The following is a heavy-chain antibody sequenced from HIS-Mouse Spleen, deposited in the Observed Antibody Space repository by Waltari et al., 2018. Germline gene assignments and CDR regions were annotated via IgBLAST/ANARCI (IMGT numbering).Heavy chain of an antibody. D-gene: IGHD3-10*01. CDR1: GFTVRSTY. Sequence: EVQLVETGGGLIQPGGSLRLSCAASGFTVRSTYMSWFRQAPGKGLEWVSVIYSGGSTYYADSVKGRFTISRDNSKNTLYLQMNSLRAEDTAVYYCARHYYYGSGSYYFDYWGQGTLVTVSS. CDR3: ARHYYYGSGSYYFDY. V-gene: IGHV3-53*02. J-gene: IGHJ4*02. CDR2: IYSGGST.